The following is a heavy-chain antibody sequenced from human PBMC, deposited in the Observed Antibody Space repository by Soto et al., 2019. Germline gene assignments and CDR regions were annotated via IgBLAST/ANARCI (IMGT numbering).Heavy chain of an antibody. Sequence: ASVKVSCKASGYTFTSYAMHWVRQAPGQRLEWMGWINAGNGNTKYSQKFQGRVTITRDTSASTAYMELSSLRSEDTAVYYCARVPLVVPAAIGYYFDYWGQGTLVTVS. D-gene: IGHD2-2*02. J-gene: IGHJ4*02. V-gene: IGHV1-3*01. CDR2: INAGNGNT. CDR3: ARVPLVVPAAIGYYFDY. CDR1: GYTFTSYA.